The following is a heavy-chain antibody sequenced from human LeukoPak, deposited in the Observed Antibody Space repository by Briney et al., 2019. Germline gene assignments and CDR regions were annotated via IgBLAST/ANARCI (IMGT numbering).Heavy chain of an antibody. D-gene: IGHD3-10*01. V-gene: IGHV4-39*01. CDR3: ARLGYYGSGSLVDYFDY. J-gene: IGHJ4*01. CDR2: VYYSGST. Sequence: SETLSLTCTVSGGSISSSSYYWGWIRQPPGKGLEWIGSVYYSGSTYYNPSLKSRVTISVDTSKNQFSLKLSSVTAADTAVYYCARLGYYGSGSLVDYFDYWGQGTLVTVSS. CDR1: GGSISSSSYY.